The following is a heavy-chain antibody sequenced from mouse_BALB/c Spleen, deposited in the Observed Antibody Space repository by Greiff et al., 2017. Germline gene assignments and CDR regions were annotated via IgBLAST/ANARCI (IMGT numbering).Heavy chain of an antibody. J-gene: IGHJ3*01. CDR2: INPSTGYT. CDR3: ERALYYYGSSRAWFAY. Sequence: VQGVESGAELAKPGASVKMSCKASGYTFTSYWMHWVKQRPGQGLEWIGYINPSTGYTEYNQKFKDKATLTADKSSSTAYMQLSSLTSEDSAVYYCERALYYYGSSRAWFAYWGQGTLVTVSA. D-gene: IGHD1-1*01. V-gene: IGHV1-7*01. CDR1: GYTFTSYW.